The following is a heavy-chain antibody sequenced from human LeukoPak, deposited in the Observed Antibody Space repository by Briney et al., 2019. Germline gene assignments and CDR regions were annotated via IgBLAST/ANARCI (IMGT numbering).Heavy chain of an antibody. D-gene: IGHD2-21*01. V-gene: IGHV3-23*01. CDR2: ISGSGGST. J-gene: IGHJ4*02. CDR1: GFTFSSYA. CDR3: APESPYCGGDCRGDYFDY. Sequence: GGSLRLSCAASGFTFSSYAMSWVRQAPGKGLEWVSAISGSGGSTYYADSVKGRFTISRDNSKNTLYLQMNSLRAEDTAVYYCAPESPYCGGDCRGDYFDYWGQGTLVTASS.